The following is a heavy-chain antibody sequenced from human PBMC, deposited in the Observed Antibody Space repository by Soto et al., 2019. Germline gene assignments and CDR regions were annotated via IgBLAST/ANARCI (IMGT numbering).Heavy chain of an antibody. Sequence: SETLSLTCTVSGGSISSSSYYWGWIRQPPGKGLEWIGSIYYSGSTYYNPSLKSRVTIFVDTSKNQFSLKLSSVTAADTAVYYCARNYYGSGSYYNLYYYYYYYMDVWGKGTTVT. CDR3: ARNYYGSGSYYNLYYYYYYYMDV. J-gene: IGHJ6*03. V-gene: IGHV4-39*01. D-gene: IGHD3-10*01. CDR2: IYYSGST. CDR1: GGSISSSSYY.